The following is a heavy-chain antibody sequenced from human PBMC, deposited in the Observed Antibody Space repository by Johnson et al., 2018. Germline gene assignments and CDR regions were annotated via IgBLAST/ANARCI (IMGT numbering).Heavy chain of an antibody. CDR2: ISGSGGST. D-gene: IGHD6-19*01. V-gene: IGHV3-23*04. J-gene: IGHJ6*03. CDR1: GFTFSSYA. CDR3: AKRPGGIAVAYYYYMDV. Sequence: VQLVQSGGGLVQPGGSLRLSCAASGFTFSSYAMSWVRQAPGKGLEWVSAISGSGGSTYYADSVKGRFTISRDNSKKTVYLQMNSLRAEDTAVYYCAKRPGGIAVAYYYYMDVWGKGTTVTVSS.